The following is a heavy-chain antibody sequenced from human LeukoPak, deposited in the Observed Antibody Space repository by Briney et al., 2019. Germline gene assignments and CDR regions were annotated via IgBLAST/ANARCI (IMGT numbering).Heavy chain of an antibody. Sequence: SETLSLTCTVSGGSISSSSYYWGWIRQPPGKGLEWIGSIYYSGSTYYNPSLKSRVTISVDTSKNQFSLKLSSVTAADTAVYYCARGVRTQLGWFDPWGQGTLVTVSS. CDR1: GGSISSSSYY. CDR3: ARGVRTQLGWFDP. J-gene: IGHJ5*02. CDR2: IYYSGST. D-gene: IGHD3-16*01. V-gene: IGHV4-39*07.